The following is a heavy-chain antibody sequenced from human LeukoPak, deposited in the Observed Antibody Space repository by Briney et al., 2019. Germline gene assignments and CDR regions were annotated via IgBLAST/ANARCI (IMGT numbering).Heavy chain of an antibody. V-gene: IGHV4-4*07. CDR2: IRSDGTT. Sequence: SETLSLTCTVSGDSMGNYYWNWLRQPAGKGLEWIGRIRSDGTTYANPSLESAVTMSVDTSNNHISLRLSSATAADTAVYYCARSTGSYTTYYMDVWGKGTTVTVSS. CDR1: GDSMGNYY. CDR3: ARSTGSYTTYYMDV. J-gene: IGHJ6*03. D-gene: IGHD3-22*01.